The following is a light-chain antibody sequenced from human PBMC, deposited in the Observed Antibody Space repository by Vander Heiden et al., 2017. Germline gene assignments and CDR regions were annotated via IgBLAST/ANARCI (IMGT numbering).Light chain of an antibody. J-gene: IGKJ2*01. V-gene: IGKV4-1*01. CDR2: WAS. Sequence: DIVLTQSPASLAASLGERATIDCKSSQTVFSSGGNRNNVTWFQQKPGQPPKLLIYWASTRESGVPDRFSGSGSATDFTLTISSLRAEDVAVYYCQQSHTSPYTFGQGTKLEI. CDR3: QQSHTSPYT. CDR1: QTVFSSGGNRNN.